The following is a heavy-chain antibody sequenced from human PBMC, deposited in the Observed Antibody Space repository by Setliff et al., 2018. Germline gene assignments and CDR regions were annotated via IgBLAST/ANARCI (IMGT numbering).Heavy chain of an antibody. V-gene: IGHV1-2*06. J-gene: IGHJ3*02. CDR1: GYSSIDYY. CDR3: ARPRSNYNRGAFSI. D-gene: IGHD3-10*01. Sequence: SVKVSCKASGYSSIDYYIHWVRQAPGQGPEWMGRVNPKNGGILYSQKFEGRVSMTGDRTISTVYMDLRSLTFDDTAVYYCARPRSNYNRGAFSIWGQGTMVTVSS. CDR2: VNPKNGGI.